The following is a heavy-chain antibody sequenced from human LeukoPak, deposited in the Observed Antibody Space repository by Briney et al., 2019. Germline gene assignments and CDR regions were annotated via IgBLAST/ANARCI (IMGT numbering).Heavy chain of an antibody. CDR2: IKQDGSEK. CDR3: ARARGGYDFDY. D-gene: IGHD5-12*01. CDR1: RFTFSSYW. V-gene: IGHV3-7*03. J-gene: IGHJ4*02. Sequence: GGSRRFSCAAPRFTFSSYWMSWFRQAPGKGLEWVANIKQDGSEKYYVDSVKGRFTISRDNAKNSLYLQLNSLRAEDTAVYYCARARGGYDFDYWGQGTLVTVSS.